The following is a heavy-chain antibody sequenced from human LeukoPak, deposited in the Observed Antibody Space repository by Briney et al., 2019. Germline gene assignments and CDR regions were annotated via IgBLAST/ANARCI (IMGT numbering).Heavy chain of an antibody. CDR1: GFTFSNYW. Sequence: GSLRLSCAASGFTFSNYWMSWVRQAPGKGLEWVANVKQDGSEKYYVDSVKGRFTISRDNAKNSLYLQMISLRVEDTAVYYCARDDFQGSDYWGQGTLVTVSS. V-gene: IGHV3-7*01. J-gene: IGHJ4*02. D-gene: IGHD2-21*02. CDR2: VKQDGSEK. CDR3: ARDDFQGSDY.